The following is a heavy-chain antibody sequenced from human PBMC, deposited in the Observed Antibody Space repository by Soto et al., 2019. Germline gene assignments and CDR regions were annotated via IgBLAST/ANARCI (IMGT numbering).Heavy chain of an antibody. V-gene: IGHV1-2*02. CDR2: INPNSGGT. J-gene: IGHJ4*02. CDR1: GYTFTGYY. D-gene: IGHD3-16*01. CDR3: ASVNFDRWGSYWVDSDY. Sequence: ASVKVSCKASGYTFTGYYMHWVRQAPGQGLEWMGWINPNSGGTNYAQKFQGRVTMTRDTSISTAYMELSRLRSDDTAVYYCASVNFDRWGSYWVDSDYWGQGTLVIVPS.